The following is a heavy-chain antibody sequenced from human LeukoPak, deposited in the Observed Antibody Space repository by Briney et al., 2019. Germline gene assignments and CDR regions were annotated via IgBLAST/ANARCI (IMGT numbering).Heavy chain of an antibody. CDR3: ANGESYYYASGGGF. Sequence: SGGSLRLSCAASGFTFSDYYMSWIRQAPGKGLEWVSYISSSGSTIYYADSVKGRFTISRDNAKNSLYLQMNNLRAEDTAFYYCANGESYYYASGGGFWGQGTLVAVSS. V-gene: IGHV3-11*01. D-gene: IGHD3-10*01. CDR1: GFTFSDYY. J-gene: IGHJ4*02. CDR2: ISSSGSTI.